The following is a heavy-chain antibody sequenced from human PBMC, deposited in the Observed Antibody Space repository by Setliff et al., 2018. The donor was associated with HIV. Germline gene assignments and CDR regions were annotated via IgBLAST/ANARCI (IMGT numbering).Heavy chain of an antibody. D-gene: IGHD3-10*01. CDR3: ARKFRPGHGVDV. Sequence: GGSLRLSCAASGFTFSNYWMNWVRQAPGKGLVWVFGMNTDGSSTRYADSVKGRFTISRDNAKNMLYLQMNSLRAEDTAIYYCARKFRPGHGVDVWGQGTTVTVSS. J-gene: IGHJ6*02. V-gene: IGHV3-74*01. CDR1: GFTFSNYW. CDR2: MNTDGSST.